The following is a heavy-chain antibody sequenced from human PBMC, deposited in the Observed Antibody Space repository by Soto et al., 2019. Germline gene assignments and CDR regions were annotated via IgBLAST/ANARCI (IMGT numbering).Heavy chain of an antibody. V-gene: IGHV4-30-2*01. Sequence: SETLSLTCTVSGGSISNAAYSWSWIRQPPGKGLEWIGYIYPSGMPFYNPSLRSRVSISIDRSNDQFSLNLKSVTAADTAVYYCARERGGYGLFDSWGQGTLVTVSS. D-gene: IGHD5-18*01. CDR3: ARERGGYGLFDS. CDR2: IYPSGMP. J-gene: IGHJ4*02. CDR1: GGSISNAAYS.